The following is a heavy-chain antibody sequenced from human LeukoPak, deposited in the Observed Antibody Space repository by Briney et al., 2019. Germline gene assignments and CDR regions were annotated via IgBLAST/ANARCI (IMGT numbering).Heavy chain of an antibody. CDR2: INPSSGST. J-gene: IGHJ4*02. V-gene: IGHV1-46*01. CDR3: ARADGVGATSSFDY. Sequence: ASVKVSCKASGYTFTGYYMHWVRQAPGQGIEWVGIINPSSGSTTFAQKFQGRVTMTRDTSTSTVYMVLSSLRSEDTAVYFCARADGVGATSSFDYWGQGTLVTVSS. D-gene: IGHD1-26*01. CDR1: GYTFTGYY.